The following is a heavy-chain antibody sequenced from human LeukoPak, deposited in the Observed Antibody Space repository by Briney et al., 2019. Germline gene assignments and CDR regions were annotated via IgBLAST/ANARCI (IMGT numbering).Heavy chain of an antibody. CDR2: IYSGGST. Sequence: PGGSLRLSYAASGFTVSSTYMSWVRQAPGKGLEWVSVIYSGGSTYYADSVKGRFTISRDNSKNTLYLQMNSLRAEDTAVYYCARAPPDFWSGYPFDYWGQGTLVTVSS. CDR1: GFTVSSTY. CDR3: ARAPPDFWSGYPFDY. V-gene: IGHV3-53*01. D-gene: IGHD3-3*01. J-gene: IGHJ4*02.